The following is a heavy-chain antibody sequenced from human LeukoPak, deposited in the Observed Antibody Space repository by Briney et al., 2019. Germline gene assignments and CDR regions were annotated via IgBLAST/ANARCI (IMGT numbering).Heavy chain of an antibody. CDR1: GFTFSSYA. Sequence: PGRSLRLSCAASGFTFSSYAMHWVRQAPGKGLEWVAVISYDGSNKYYADSVKGRFTISRDNSKNTLYLQMNSLRAEDTAVYYCARDSPLGYYGSGSYYNPIDYYFDYWGQGTLVTVSS. D-gene: IGHD3-10*01. J-gene: IGHJ4*02. CDR3: ARDSPLGYYGSGSYYNPIDYYFDY. CDR2: ISYDGSNK. V-gene: IGHV3-30*04.